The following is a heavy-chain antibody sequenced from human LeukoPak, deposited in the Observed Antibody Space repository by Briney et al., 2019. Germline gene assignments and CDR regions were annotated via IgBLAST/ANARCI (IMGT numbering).Heavy chain of an antibody. CDR3: ARRRGDSSSWSYLDY. V-gene: IGHV3-7*01. D-gene: IGHD6-13*01. Sequence: GGSLRLSCAASGFTFSTYWMSWVRQTPEKGLEWVANIKVDGSEKYYVDSVKGRFTISRDNAKNSLYLQMNSLRAKDTAVYYCARRRGDSSSWSYLDYWGQGTLVTVSS. CDR2: IKVDGSEK. CDR1: GFTFSTYW. J-gene: IGHJ4*02.